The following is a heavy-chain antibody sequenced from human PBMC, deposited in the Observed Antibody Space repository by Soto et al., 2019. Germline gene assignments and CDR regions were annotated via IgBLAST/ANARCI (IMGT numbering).Heavy chain of an antibody. CDR1: GFTCISYS. CDR2: ISSSSSTI. V-gene: IGHV3-48*02. J-gene: IGHJ5*02. Sequence: VGSHRHSCTASGFTCISYSMNWVRQATGKGLEWVSYISSSSSTIYYADSVKGRFTIPRDNAKNSLYLQMNSLRDEDTAVYYCARKGYYYDSSGDSWFDPWGQGTLVTVSS. CDR3: ARKGYYYDSSGDSWFDP. D-gene: IGHD3-22*01.